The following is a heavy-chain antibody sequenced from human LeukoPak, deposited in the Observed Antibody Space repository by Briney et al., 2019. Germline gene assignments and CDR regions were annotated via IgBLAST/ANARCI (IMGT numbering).Heavy chain of an antibody. D-gene: IGHD4-17*01. V-gene: IGHV1-2*02. CDR2: INPNSGDT. CDR3: ARGQANDYGDYAGWGH. Sequence: GASVKVSFKASGYTFTGYYMHWVRQAPGQGLEWMGWINPNSGDTNYAQNFQGRVTMTRDTSISTAYMELGRLRSDDTAVYYRARGQANDYGDYAGWGHWGQGTLVTVSS. CDR1: GYTFTGYY. J-gene: IGHJ4*02.